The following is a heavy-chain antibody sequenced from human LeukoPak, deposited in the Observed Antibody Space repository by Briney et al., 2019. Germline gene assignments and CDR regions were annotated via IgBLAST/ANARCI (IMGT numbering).Heavy chain of an antibody. J-gene: IGHJ5*02. CDR1: GYTFTSYD. CDR3: ARGLSWFGELPRGFDP. V-gene: IGHV1-8*03. CDR2: MNPNSGNT. D-gene: IGHD3-10*01. Sequence: ASVKVSCKASGYTFTSYDINWVRQATGQGLEWMGWMNPNSGNTGYAQKFQGRVTITRNTSISTAYMELSSLRSEDTAVYYCARGLSWFGELPRGFDPWGQGTLVTVSS.